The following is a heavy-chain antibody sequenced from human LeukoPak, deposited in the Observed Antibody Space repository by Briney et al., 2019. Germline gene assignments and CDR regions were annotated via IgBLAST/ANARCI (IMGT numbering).Heavy chain of an antibody. Sequence: SVKVSCKASGGTFSSYAISWVRQAPGQGLEWMGGIIPIFGTANYAQKFQGRVTITTDESTSTAYMELSSLRSEDTAVYYCARDWGVGDVVGHAFDIWGQGTMVTVSS. V-gene: IGHV1-69*05. CDR2: IIPIFGTA. CDR3: ARDWGVGDVVGHAFDI. J-gene: IGHJ3*02. CDR1: GGTFSSYA. D-gene: IGHD1-26*01.